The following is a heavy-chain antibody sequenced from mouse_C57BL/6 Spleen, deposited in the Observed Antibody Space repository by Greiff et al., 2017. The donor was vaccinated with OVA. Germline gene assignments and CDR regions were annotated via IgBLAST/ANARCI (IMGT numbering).Heavy chain of an antibody. CDR2: ISDGGSYT. CDR1: GFTFSSYA. CDR3: ARVGTTVAFDY. J-gene: IGHJ2*01. D-gene: IGHD1-1*01. V-gene: IGHV5-4*01. Sequence: EVHLVESGGGLVKPGGSLKLSCAASGFTFSSYAMSWVRQTPEKRLEWVATISDGGSYTYYPDNVKGRFTISRDNAKNNLYLQMSHLKSEDTAMYYCARVGTTVAFDYWGQGTTLTVSS.